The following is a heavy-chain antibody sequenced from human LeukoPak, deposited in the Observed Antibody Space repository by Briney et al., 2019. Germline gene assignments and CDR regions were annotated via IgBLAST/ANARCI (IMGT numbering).Heavy chain of an antibody. V-gene: IGHV4-39*01. CDR2: IYYNGRT. D-gene: IGHD6-25*01. J-gene: IGHJ5*02. CDR1: GDSISSSSYY. CDR3: ARRSGRTPNYFDP. Sequence: PSETLSLTCTVSGDSISSSSYYWAWLRQPPGKGLEWIGVIYYNGRTFYNPSLESRLTISVDTSKNQFSLKLSSVTASDTAVYYCARRSGRTPNYFDPWSQGTLVTVSS.